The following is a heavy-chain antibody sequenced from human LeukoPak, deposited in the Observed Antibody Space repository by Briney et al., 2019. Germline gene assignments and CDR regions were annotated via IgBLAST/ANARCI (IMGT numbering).Heavy chain of an antibody. J-gene: IGHJ4*02. Sequence: GRSLRLSCTASGFTFGDYAMSWVRQAPGKGLEWVGFIRSKAYGGTTEYAASVKGRVTISRDDSKSIAYLQMNSLKTEDTAVYYCTRTVRQRVSKYYFDYWGQGTLVTVSS. D-gene: IGHD6-13*01. V-gene: IGHV3-49*04. CDR1: GFTFGDYA. CDR3: TRTVRQRVSKYYFDY. CDR2: IRSKAYGGTT.